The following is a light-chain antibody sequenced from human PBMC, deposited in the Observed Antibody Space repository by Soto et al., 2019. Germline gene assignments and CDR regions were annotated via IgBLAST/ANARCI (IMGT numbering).Light chain of an antibody. CDR1: SSNIGAGYD. V-gene: IGLV1-40*01. CDR3: QSYDSSLSGLV. Sequence: QSALTQPPSVSGAPGQRVTISCTGSSSNIGAGYDVHWYQQLPGTAPKLLIYGNSNRPSGVPDRFSGSKSGTSASLAITGLQAEDEADYYCQSYDSSLSGLVFGGGIKVTVL. J-gene: IGLJ2*01. CDR2: GNS.